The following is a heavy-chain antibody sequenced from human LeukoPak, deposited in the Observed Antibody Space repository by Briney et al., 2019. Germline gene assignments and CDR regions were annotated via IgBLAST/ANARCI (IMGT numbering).Heavy chain of an antibody. Sequence: GGSLRLSCAASGFTFSSYAMSWVRQAPGKGREWVSALSGSGGSTYYADSVKGRFTISRDNSKNTLYLQMNSLRAEDTAVYYCAKGSSDSSAYYRTYYFDYWGQGTLVTVSS. J-gene: IGHJ4*02. CDR3: AKGSSDSSAYYRTYYFDY. D-gene: IGHD3-22*01. CDR1: GFTFSSYA. V-gene: IGHV3-23*01. CDR2: LSGSGGST.